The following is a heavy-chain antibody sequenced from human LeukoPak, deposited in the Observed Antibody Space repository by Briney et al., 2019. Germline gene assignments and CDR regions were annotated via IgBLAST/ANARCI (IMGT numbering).Heavy chain of an antibody. V-gene: IGHV3-20*04. CDR1: GFMFDDYG. J-gene: IGHJ6*03. CDR2: INWNGGST. Sequence: GGSLRLSCAASGFMFDDYGMSWVRQAPGKGLEWVSGINWNGGSTGYADSLKGRFTVSRDNAKKSLYLQMNSLRAEDTAFYYCAKGLARIVGYSGYDFDFYYMDVWGKGATVTVSS. CDR3: AKGLARIVGYSGYDFDFYYMDV. D-gene: IGHD5-12*01.